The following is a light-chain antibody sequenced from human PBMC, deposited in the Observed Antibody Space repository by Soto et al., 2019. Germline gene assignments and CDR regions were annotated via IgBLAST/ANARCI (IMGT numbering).Light chain of an antibody. Sequence: EIVMTQSPATLSVSPGERVTLSCRASQSVNSNLAWYQQKPGQAPRLLIYGASTRATGIPARFSGSESGTEFTPPISSLRAEDFAFNHCLHYINCPGTFGQGPKVK. V-gene: IGKV3-15*01. J-gene: IGKJ1*01. CDR3: LHYINCPGT. CDR2: GAS. CDR1: QSVNSN.